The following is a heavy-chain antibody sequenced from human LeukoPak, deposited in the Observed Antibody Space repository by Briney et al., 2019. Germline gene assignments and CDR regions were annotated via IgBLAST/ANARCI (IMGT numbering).Heavy chain of an antibody. J-gene: IGHJ4*02. Sequence: ASVKVSCKASGYIFTSYNIYWVRQAPGQGLEWMGIINPSGGSTNYAQKFQGRVTMTRDTSTSTVYMELSSLRSEDTAVYYCARFAVHRRITVAGQFGLDYWGQGTLVTVSS. D-gene: IGHD6-19*01. CDR3: ARFAVHRRITVAGQFGLDY. CDR2: INPSGGST. V-gene: IGHV1-46*01. CDR1: GYIFTSYN.